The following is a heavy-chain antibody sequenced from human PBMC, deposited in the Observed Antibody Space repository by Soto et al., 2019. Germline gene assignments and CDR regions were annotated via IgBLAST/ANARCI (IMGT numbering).Heavy chain of an antibody. Sequence: VRLQESGPGLVKPSETLSLTCTVSGGSVSYYYSTWIRQPPGKGLEWIGYIYDSGSTTYNPSLQSRVTISSDTSKNQISLKLISVTAADTAVYYCARSQGSSTSLEIYYYYYYGMDVWGQGTTVTVSS. D-gene: IGHD2-2*01. CDR2: IYDSGST. J-gene: IGHJ6*02. CDR3: ARSQGSSTSLEIYYYYYYGMDV. CDR1: GGSVSYYY. V-gene: IGHV4-4*09.